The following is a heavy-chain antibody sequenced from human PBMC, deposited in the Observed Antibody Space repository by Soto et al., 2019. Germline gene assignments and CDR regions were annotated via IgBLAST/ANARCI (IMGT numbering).Heavy chain of an antibody. CDR3: AHWGGSYVD. D-gene: IGHD1-26*01. CDR2: IYWDDDK. CDR1: GFSLSTSGVA. J-gene: IGHJ4*02. Sequence: SGPTLVNPTQTLTLTCTFSGFSLSTSGVAVGWIRQPPGKALEWLALIYWDDDKRYSPSLKTRLTITKDTSKNQVVLKMTDMDPVDTGTYYCAHWGGSYVDWGQGTLVTVSS. V-gene: IGHV2-5*02.